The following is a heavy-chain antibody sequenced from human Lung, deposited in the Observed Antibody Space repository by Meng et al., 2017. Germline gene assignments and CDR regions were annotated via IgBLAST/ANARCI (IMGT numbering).Heavy chain of an antibody. CDR2: INHSGST. J-gene: IGHJ4*02. CDR1: GGSLRDSY. D-gene: IGHD4-11*01. CDR3: ARGPTTMAHDFDY. Sequence: QGQLQQWGRGCLIPSGTLPPTCVVSGGSLRDSYWGWIPQPPGKGLEWIGEINHSGSTNYNPSLESRATISVDTSQNNLSLKLSSVTAADSAVYYCARGPTTMAHDFDYWGQGTLVTVSS. V-gene: IGHV4-34*01.